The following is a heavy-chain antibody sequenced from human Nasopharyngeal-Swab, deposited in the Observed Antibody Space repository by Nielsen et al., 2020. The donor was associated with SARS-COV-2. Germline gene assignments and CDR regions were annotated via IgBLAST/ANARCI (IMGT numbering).Heavy chain of an antibody. J-gene: IGHJ4*02. V-gene: IGHV3-74*01. D-gene: IGHD3-10*01. CDR2: INTDGRRT. CDR3: ARDLGGFVDY. Sequence: GESLKISCAASGFSFSTFWMHWVRQVPGEGLVWVSRINTDGRRTNYAESVKSRFTISRDNVKNILYLQMNNLRPEDTAVYYCARDLGGFVDYWGQGTLATVSS. CDR1: GFSFSTFW.